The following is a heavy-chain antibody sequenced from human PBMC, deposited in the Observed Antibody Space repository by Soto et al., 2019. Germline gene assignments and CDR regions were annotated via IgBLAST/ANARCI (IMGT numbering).Heavy chain of an antibody. V-gene: IGHV1-18*04. CDR2: ISGYNGNI. CDR1: GYTSSIYG. Sequence: QGQLVQSGAEVKKPGASVNVSCKASGYTSSIYGISWVRQAPGQGLEWMAWISGYNGNIKYAQKFQGRVTVATDTTTTGTYKDLRRLRTDDPAVYYCARDVSGGTYPWFFDLWGRGTLVTVSS. J-gene: IGHJ2*01. CDR3: ARDVSGGTYPWFFDL. D-gene: IGHD1-26*01.